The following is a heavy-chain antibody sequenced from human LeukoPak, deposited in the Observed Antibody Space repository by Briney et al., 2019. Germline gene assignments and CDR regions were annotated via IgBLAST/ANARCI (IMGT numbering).Heavy chain of an antibody. CDR3: AKDPLPAAIPTYFDY. Sequence: GGSLRLSCAASGFTFSSYGMHWVRQAPGKGLEGVAFIRYDGSNKYYADSVKGRFTISRDNSKNTLYLQMNSLRAEDTAVYYCAKDPLPAAIPTYFDYWGQGTLVTVSS. CDR1: GFTFSSYG. V-gene: IGHV3-30*02. D-gene: IGHD2-2*02. CDR2: IRYDGSNK. J-gene: IGHJ4*02.